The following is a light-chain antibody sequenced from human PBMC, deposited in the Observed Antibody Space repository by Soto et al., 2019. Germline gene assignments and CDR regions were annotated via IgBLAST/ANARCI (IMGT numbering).Light chain of an antibody. CDR3: QQSYSAPTA. V-gene: IGKV1-39*01. Sequence: DIWVTQSPSSLSASVGDRVTITCRTSQNIRKYLNWYQQRPGKAPKLLLYAASTLQSGVPSRFSGSGSGTDFTLTINSLQTEDFGTYYCQQSYSAPTAFGRGTKVEV. CDR1: QNIRKY. J-gene: IGKJ1*01. CDR2: AAS.